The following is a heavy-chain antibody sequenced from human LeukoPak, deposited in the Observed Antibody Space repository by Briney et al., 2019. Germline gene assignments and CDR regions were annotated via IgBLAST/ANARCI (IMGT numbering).Heavy chain of an antibody. Sequence: GGSLRLSCTASGFTFSAYAMMWVRQAPGKGPEWVSAIRGGGTSEFHADSVKGRFRISRDNSKDTLFLQMNSLRAEDTAVYYCARDPNGDYIGAFDMWGPGTMVTVSS. CDR3: ARDPNGDYIGAFDM. CDR2: IRGGGTSE. D-gene: IGHD4-17*01. J-gene: IGHJ3*02. V-gene: IGHV3-23*01. CDR1: GFTFSAYA.